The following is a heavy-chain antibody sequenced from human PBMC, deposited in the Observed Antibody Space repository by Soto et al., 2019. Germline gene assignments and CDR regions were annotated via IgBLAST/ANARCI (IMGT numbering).Heavy chain of an antibody. Sequence: SETLSLTCSVSGASVTRDGNCWTWIRQPPGKGLEFVASIYHGGSTFYNPSLRSRVTISLDRSKNQFSLKLTSVTAADTAVYYCAREVEGYSQFDYWGQGTLVTVSS. CDR1: GASVTRDGNC. CDR2: IYHGGST. J-gene: IGHJ4*02. D-gene: IGHD1-26*01. CDR3: AREVEGYSQFDY. V-gene: IGHV4-30-2*01.